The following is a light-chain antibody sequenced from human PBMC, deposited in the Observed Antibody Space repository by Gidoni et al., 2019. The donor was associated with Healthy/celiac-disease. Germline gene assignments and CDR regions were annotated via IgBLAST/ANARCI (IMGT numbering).Light chain of an antibody. V-gene: IGKV1-39*01. J-gene: IGKJ1*01. CDR3: QQSYSTSWT. CDR1: QSISSY. CDR2: AAS. Sequence: DIQLPQSPSSLSASVGDRVTITCRPSQSISSYLNWYQQKPGKAPKLLIYAASSLQSGVPSRFSDSGSGTDFTLTISSLQPEDFATYYCQQSYSTSWTFGQGTKVEIK.